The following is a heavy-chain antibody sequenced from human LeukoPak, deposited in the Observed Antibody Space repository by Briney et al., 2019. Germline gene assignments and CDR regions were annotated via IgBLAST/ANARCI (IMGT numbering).Heavy chain of an antibody. CDR1: GFTFTTYW. CDR2: INTDGRVT. V-gene: IGHV3-74*03. J-gene: IGHJ4*02. CDR3: IRETHVGLHLEY. Sequence: GGSLRLSCAASGFTFTTYWMHWVRQVPGKGLVWVARINTDGRVTTYADSVKGRFTVSRDNAENTLYLQMNDLRPEDTAVYYCIRETHVGLHLEYWGQATLATVAS. D-gene: IGHD3-10*02.